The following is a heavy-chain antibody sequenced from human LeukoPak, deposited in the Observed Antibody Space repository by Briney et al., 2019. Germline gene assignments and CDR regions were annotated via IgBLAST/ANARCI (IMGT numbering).Heavy chain of an antibody. V-gene: IGHV3-30*04. CDR2: ISYDGSNK. J-gene: IGHJ4*02. CDR1: RFTLSSYS. D-gene: IGHD1-26*01. CDR3: ARDSRRWELLLRY. Sequence: PRGGPRLSPAASRFTLSSYSIEWGRQGPGKGVGRGAVISYDGSNKYYADSVKGRFTISRDNSKNTLYLQMNSLRAEDTAVYYCARDSRRWELLLRYWGQGTLVTVSS.